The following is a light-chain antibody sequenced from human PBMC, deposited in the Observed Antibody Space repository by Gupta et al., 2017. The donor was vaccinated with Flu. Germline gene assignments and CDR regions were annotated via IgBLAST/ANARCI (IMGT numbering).Light chain of an antibody. J-gene: IGKJ2*02. CDR3: MQGTHWPPIGT. V-gene: IGKV2-30*01. Sequence: DVVMTQSPLSLPVTLGQPASISCRSSQSLVYSDGNTYLNWFQQRPGQSPRRLIYKVSNRDSGVKDRFSGSGEGTDFTLKISSGEAEDVGVYYCMQGTHWPPIGTFGQGTKLEIK. CDR2: KVS. CDR1: QSLVYSDGNTY.